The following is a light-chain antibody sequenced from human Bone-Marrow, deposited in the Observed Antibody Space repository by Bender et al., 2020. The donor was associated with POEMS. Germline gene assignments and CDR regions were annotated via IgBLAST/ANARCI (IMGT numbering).Light chain of an antibody. Sequence: QSVLTQPPSVSGTPGQRGTIFCSGSGSNIGGYPVNWYQQLPGTAPRLLIYTNNERPSGVPDRFSGSKSGTSASLAITGLQSDDEAIYFCVAWDASLNGWVFGGGTKLTVL. CDR3: VAWDASLNGWV. V-gene: IGLV1-44*01. J-gene: IGLJ3*02. CDR2: TNN. CDR1: GSNIGGYP.